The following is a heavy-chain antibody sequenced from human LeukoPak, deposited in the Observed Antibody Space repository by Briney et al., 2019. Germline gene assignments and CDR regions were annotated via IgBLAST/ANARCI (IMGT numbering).Heavy chain of an antibody. J-gene: IGHJ4*02. D-gene: IGHD2-2*01. Sequence: SESLSLTCTVSGLSITNCGTCYWSWIRQPAGKGPEWIGRIYSSGSTNYNPSLASRVTISVDASKFSLRLSSVTAADTARYYCAVGSTSYYFDYWGQGILVTVSS. V-gene: IGHV4-61*02. CDR3: AVGSTSYYFDY. CDR1: GLSITNCGTCY. CDR2: IYSSGST.